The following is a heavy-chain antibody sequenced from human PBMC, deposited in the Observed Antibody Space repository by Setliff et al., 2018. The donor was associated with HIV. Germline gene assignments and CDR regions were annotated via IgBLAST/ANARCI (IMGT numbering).Heavy chain of an antibody. D-gene: IGHD2-21*02. CDR3: ARHGGRDQINWFDP. CDR2: IYYSGST. V-gene: IGHV4-39*01. Sequence: SETLSLTCTVSDGSISSIDYHWGWIRQPPGWGLEWIGSIYYSGSTFYNPSLKSRVTIPVDASKNQFSLRLSSLTAADTALYYCARHGGRDQINWFDPWGQGTLVTVSS. CDR1: DGSISSIDYH. J-gene: IGHJ5*02.